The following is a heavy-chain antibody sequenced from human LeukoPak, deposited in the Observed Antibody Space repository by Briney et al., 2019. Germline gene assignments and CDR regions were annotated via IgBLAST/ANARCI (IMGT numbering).Heavy chain of an antibody. Sequence: GESLKISGRGLGSRFTSHSIAWVRQIPGKGLGWMGIIYTGDSDTRHSPSFQAQVTISSDKYITTAYLQWSSLKASDTAMYYCARAIDISVVYGAYFDYWGQGTLVTVSS. V-gene: IGHV5-51*01. J-gene: IGHJ4*01. CDR3: ARAIDISVVYGAYFDY. D-gene: IGHD4/OR15-4a*01. CDR1: GSRFTSHS. CDR2: IYTGDSDT.